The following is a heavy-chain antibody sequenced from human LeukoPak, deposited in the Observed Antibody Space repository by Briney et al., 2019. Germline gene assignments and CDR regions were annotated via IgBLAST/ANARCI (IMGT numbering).Heavy chain of an antibody. Sequence: PGGSLRLSCAASGFTFSSYAMHWVRQAPGKGLEWVAVISYDGSNKYYADSVKGRFTISRDNSKNTLYLQMNSLRAEDTAVYYCARDSDDYGGNLYYYYYGMDVWGQGTTVTVSS. D-gene: IGHD4-23*01. V-gene: IGHV3-30-3*01. CDR2: ISYDGSNK. J-gene: IGHJ6*02. CDR1: GFTFSSYA. CDR3: ARDSDDYGGNLYYYYYGMDV.